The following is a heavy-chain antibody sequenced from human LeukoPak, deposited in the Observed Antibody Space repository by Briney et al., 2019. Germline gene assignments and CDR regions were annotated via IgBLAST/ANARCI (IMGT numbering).Heavy chain of an antibody. CDR1: GFTFSSYA. V-gene: IGHV3-64*04. D-gene: IGHD3-22*01. J-gene: IGHJ3*02. CDR2: ISSNGGST. CDR3: ARDRKRYTYYYDSSGRDAFDI. Sequence: GGSLRLSCAASGFTFSSYAMHWVRQAPGKGLEYVSAISSNGGSTYYADSVKGRFTISRDNAKNSLYLQMNSLRAEDTAVYYCARDRKRYTYYYDSSGRDAFDIWGQGTMVTVSS.